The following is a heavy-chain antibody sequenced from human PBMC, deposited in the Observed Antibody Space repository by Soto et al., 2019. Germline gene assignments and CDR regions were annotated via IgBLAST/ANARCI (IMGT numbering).Heavy chain of an antibody. CDR1: GFTFDDYA. J-gene: IGHJ3*02. CDR3: AKEGPRRENAFDI. V-gene: IGHV3-9*01. Sequence: GGSLRLSCAASGFTFDDYAMHWVRQAPGKGLEWVSGISWNSGSIGYADSVKGRFTISRDNAKNSLYLQMNSLRAEDTALYYCAKEGPRRENAFDIWGQGTMVTVSS. CDR2: ISWNSGSI.